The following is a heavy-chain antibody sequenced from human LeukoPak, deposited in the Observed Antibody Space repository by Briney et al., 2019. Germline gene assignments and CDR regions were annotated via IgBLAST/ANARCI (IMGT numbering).Heavy chain of an antibody. CDR2: IYYSGST. V-gene: IGHV4-59*08. J-gene: IGHJ3*02. CDR1: GGSISSYY. CDR3: AVGIDYYDSSGSQAQFAFDI. Sequence: PSETLSLTCTVSGGSISSYYWSWIRQPPGKGLEWIGYIYYSGSTNYNPSLKSRVTISVDTSKNQFSLKLSSVTAADTAVYYCAVGIDYYDSSGSQAQFAFDIWGQGTMVTVSS. D-gene: IGHD3-22*01.